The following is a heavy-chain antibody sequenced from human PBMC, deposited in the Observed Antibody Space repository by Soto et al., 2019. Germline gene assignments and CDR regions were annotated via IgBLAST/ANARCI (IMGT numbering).Heavy chain of an antibody. CDR2: IDPSDSYT. J-gene: IGHJ6*02. CDR3: ARAKGRVYGMDV. Sequence: GESLKISCKGSGYSFTTYWINWVRQMPGKGLEWMGRIDPSDSYTNYSPSFQGHVTISADKSISTAYLQWSSLKASDTAMYFCARAKGRVYGMDVWGQGTTVTVSS. CDR1: GYSFTTYW. V-gene: IGHV5-10-1*01.